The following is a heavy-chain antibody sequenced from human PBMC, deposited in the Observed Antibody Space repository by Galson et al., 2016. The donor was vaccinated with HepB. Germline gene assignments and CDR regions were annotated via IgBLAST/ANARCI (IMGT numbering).Heavy chain of an antibody. J-gene: IGHJ4*02. CDR2: IYYSGST. CDR1: GGSISSSSDY. CDR3: ARDGSAAGTSLDY. V-gene: IGHV4-39*07. D-gene: IGHD6-13*01. Sequence: SETLSLTCTVSGGSISSSSDYWGWIRQPPGKGLEWIGNIYYSGSTYYNPSLKSRVTISVDTSKNQFSLKLSSVTAADTAVYYCARDGSAAGTSLDYWGQGTLVIVSS.